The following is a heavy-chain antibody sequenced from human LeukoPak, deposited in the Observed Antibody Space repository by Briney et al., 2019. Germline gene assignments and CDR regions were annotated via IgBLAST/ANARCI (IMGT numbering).Heavy chain of an antibody. V-gene: IGHV4-59*11. D-gene: IGHD6-13*01. CDR2: VLDNVRT. Sequence: SETLSLTCTVSGGSISSHYWSWVRQPPGKGLEWIGYVLDNVRTKDNPSLNSRFTLSADTSKNQFSLRLTSVTAADTALYYCASRPAGSTWYGVFDYWSQGTLVTVSS. CDR3: ASRPAGSTWYGVFDY. J-gene: IGHJ4*02. CDR1: GGSISSHY.